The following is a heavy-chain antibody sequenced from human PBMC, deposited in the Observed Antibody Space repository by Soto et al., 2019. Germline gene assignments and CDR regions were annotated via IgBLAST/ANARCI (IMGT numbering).Heavy chain of an antibody. D-gene: IGHD4-17*01. CDR3: ARMTTVTKIDY. CDR1: GASVIGGSYY. CDR2: IYFTGST. V-gene: IGHV4-61*01. Sequence: QVQLQESGPGLVKPSETLFLTCSVSGASVIGGSYYWSWVRQPPGKGLEFIGYIYFTGSTNYNPPFKSRATISVDPSKIQFSLTLTSVTAADTAMYYCARMTTVTKIDYWGQGTPVSVSS. J-gene: IGHJ4*02.